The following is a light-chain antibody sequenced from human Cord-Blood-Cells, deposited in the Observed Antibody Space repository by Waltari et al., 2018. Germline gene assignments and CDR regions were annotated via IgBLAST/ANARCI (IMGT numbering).Light chain of an antibody. CDR1: QSVSSN. Sequence: EIVMTQSPATLSVSPGERATLSCRASQSVSSNLAWYKQKPGQDPRLLIYGASTRATGIPARFSGSGSGTEFTLTISSLQSEDFAVYYCQQYNNWPITCGQGTRLEIK. V-gene: IGKV3-15*01. J-gene: IGKJ5*01. CDR3: QQYNNWPIT. CDR2: GAS.